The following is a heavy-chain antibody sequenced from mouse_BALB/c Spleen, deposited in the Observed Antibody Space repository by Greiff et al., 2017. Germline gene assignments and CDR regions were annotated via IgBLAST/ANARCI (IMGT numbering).Heavy chain of an antibody. V-gene: IGHV1-15*01. CDR3: APFDRGYAMDY. CDR2: IDPETGGT. Sequence: QVQLKQSGAELVRPGASVTLSCKASGYTFTDYEMHWVKQTPVHGLEWIGAIDPETGGTAYNQKFKGKATLTADKSSSTAYMELRSLTSEDSAVYYCAPFDRGYAMDYWGQGTSVTVSS. CDR1: GYTFTDYE. J-gene: IGHJ4*01.